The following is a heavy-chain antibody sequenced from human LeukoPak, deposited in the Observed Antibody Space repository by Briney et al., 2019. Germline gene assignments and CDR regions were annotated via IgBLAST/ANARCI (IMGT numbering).Heavy chain of an antibody. J-gene: IGHJ3*02. CDR2: ISAYNGNT. CDR1: GYTFTSYG. Sequence: GASVKVSCKASGYTFTSYGISWVRQAPGQGLEWMGWISAYNGNTNYAQKLQGRVTMTTDTSTSTAYMELRSLRSDDTAVYYCARETKDIVATIEGADAFDIWGQGTMVTVSS. V-gene: IGHV1-18*01. CDR3: ARETKDIVATIEGADAFDI. D-gene: IGHD5-12*01.